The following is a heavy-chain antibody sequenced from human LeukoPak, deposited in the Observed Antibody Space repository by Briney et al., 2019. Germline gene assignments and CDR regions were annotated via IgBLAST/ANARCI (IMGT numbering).Heavy chain of an antibody. J-gene: IGHJ4*02. D-gene: IGHD1-26*01. CDR3: ARDSTTSWYGQDF. Sequence: PSQTLSLTCTVSSGSISSGSYHWTWIRQPAGNRLEWLGRIDSSGSTNYNPSLKSRITISIDTSKNQFSLKLTSVTAADTALYYCARDSTTSWYGQDFWGQGTLATVSS. CDR1: SGSISSGSYH. V-gene: IGHV4-61*02. CDR2: IDSSGST.